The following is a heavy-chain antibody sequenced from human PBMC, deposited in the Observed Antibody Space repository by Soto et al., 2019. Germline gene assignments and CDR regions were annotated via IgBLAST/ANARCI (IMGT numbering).Heavy chain of an antibody. CDR2: ISGSGVST. CDR3: AKDDGHIPAAIGSGYYGMDV. V-gene: IGHV3-23*01. D-gene: IGHD3-10*01. CDR1: GFTFSSYA. Sequence: GALRLACAASGFTFSSYARSWVRQAPGKGLEWVSAISGSGVSTYYADSVKGRFTISRDNSKNTLYLQMNSLRAEDTAVYYCAKDDGHIPAAIGSGYYGMDVWGQGTTVTVSS. J-gene: IGHJ6*02.